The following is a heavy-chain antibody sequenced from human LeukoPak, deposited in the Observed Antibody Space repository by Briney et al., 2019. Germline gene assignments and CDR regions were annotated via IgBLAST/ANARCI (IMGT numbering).Heavy chain of an antibody. J-gene: IGHJ4*02. V-gene: IGHV1-2*02. CDR3: ARVIYGYDYGDNFDY. CDR1: GYTFTGYY. CDR2: INPNSGGT. D-gene: IGHD4-17*01. Sequence: GASVKVSCKASGYTFTGYYMHWVRQAPGQGLEWMGWINPNSGGTNYAQKFQGRVTMTRDTSISTAYMELSRLRSDDTAVYYCARVIYGYDYGDNFDYWGQGTLVTVSS.